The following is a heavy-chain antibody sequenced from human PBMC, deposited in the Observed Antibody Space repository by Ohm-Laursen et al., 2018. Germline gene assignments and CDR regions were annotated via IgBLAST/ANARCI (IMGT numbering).Heavy chain of an antibody. CDR2: IKQDGSEK. V-gene: IGHV3-7*01. Sequence: SLRLSCAASGFMFSGYWMSWVRQAPGKGLEWVANIKQDGSEKYYVDSLKGRFTISRDNAKSSLYLQMNSLRAEDTAVYYCARLYCSSGNCYGALDWFDPWGQGTLVTVFS. J-gene: IGHJ5*02. CDR3: ARLYCSSGNCYGALDWFDP. D-gene: IGHD2-15*01. CDR1: GFMFSGYW.